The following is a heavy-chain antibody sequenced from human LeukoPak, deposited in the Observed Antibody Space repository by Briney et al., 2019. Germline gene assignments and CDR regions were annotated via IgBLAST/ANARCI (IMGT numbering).Heavy chain of an antibody. CDR3: ARAGIAARSAFDI. D-gene: IGHD6-6*01. V-gene: IGHV4-59*01. J-gene: IGHJ3*02. Sequence: SETLSLTCTVSGGSISSYYWSWIRQPPGKGLEWIGYIYYSGSTNYNPSLKSRVTISVDTSKNQFSLKLSSVTAADTAVYYCARAGIAARSAFDIWGQGTMVTVSS. CDR2: IYYSGST. CDR1: GGSISSYY.